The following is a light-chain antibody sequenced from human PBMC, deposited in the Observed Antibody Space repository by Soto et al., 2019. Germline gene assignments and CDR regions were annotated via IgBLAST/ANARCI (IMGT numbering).Light chain of an antibody. Sequence: EVVLTQSPGTLSLSPGERATLSCRASQSVRAAYLAWYQQKLGQAPRLLIYGASSRATGIPDRFSGSGSGTDFTLTISRLEPEDFAVYYCQQYGNSPRTFGQGTKVEIK. CDR1: QSVRAAY. CDR2: GAS. J-gene: IGKJ1*01. V-gene: IGKV3-20*01. CDR3: QQYGNSPRT.